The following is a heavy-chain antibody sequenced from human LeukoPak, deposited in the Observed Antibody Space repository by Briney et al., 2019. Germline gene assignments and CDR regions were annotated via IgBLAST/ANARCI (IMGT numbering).Heavy chain of an antibody. Sequence: GGSLRLSCAASGFTFSGFAMSWVRRTPGKGLEWVSGISGSGDNTLYADSVKGRFTISRDNSKNTLYLQMNSLRAEDTAVYYCARGITGSDYWGQGTLVTVSS. CDR2: ISGSGDNT. CDR3: ARGITGSDY. D-gene: IGHD3-10*01. J-gene: IGHJ4*02. CDR1: GFTFSGFA. V-gene: IGHV3-23*01.